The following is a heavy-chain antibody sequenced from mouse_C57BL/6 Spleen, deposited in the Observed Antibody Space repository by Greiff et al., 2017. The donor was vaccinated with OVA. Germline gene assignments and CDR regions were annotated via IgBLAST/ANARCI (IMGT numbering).Heavy chain of an antibody. V-gene: IGHV1-80*01. CDR1: GYAFSSYW. Sequence: QVQLKQSGAELVKPGASVKISCKASGYAFSSYWMNWVKQRPGKGLEWIGQIYPGAGDTNYNGKFKGKATLTADKSSSTAYMQLSSLTSEDSAVYFCAREFGSKEGPFAYWGQGTLVTVSA. J-gene: IGHJ3*01. D-gene: IGHD1-1*01. CDR3: AREFGSKEGPFAY. CDR2: IYPGAGDT.